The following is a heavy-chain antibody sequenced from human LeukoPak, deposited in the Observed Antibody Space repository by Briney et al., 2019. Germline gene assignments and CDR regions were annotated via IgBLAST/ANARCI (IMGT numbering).Heavy chain of an antibody. J-gene: IGHJ4*02. CDR2: IVGNGITI. Sequence: GESLQTSCKGSGYSFTSYWIGWVRQAPGKGLEWVSYIVGNGITIYYADSVKGRFTISRDNAKNSLYLQMNSLRAEDTAVYYCVRKLTGTTFFDYWGQGTPVTVSS. D-gene: IGHD1-1*01. CDR3: VRKLTGTTFFDY. V-gene: IGHV3-48*04. CDR1: GYSFTSYW.